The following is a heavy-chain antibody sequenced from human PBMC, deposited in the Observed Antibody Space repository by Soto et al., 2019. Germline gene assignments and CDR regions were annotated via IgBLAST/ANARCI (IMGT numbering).Heavy chain of an antibody. CDR1: GFTFSSYS. CDR2: ISYDGSNK. CDR3: AKVEASWDYGMDV. V-gene: IGHV3-30*18. J-gene: IGHJ6*02. Sequence: GGSLRLSCAASGFTFSSYSMNWVRQAPGKGLEWVAVISYDGSNKYYADSVKGRFTISRDNSKNTLYLQMNSLRAEDTAVYYCAKVEASWDYGMDVWGQGTTVTVSS. D-gene: IGHD1-1*01.